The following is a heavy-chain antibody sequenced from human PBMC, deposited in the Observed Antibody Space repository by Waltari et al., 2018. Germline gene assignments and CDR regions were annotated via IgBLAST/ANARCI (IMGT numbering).Heavy chain of an antibody. V-gene: IGHV3-23*03. Sequence: EVQLLESGGGLVQPGGSLRLSCAASGFTFSSYAMSWVRQAPGKGLEWVSVIYSGGSTYYADSVKGRFTISRDNSKNTLYLQMNSLRAEDTAVYYCAKIYGDYVVAFDIWGQGTMVTVSS. CDR1: GFTFSSYA. D-gene: IGHD4-17*01. CDR2: IYSGGST. CDR3: AKIYGDYVVAFDI. J-gene: IGHJ3*02.